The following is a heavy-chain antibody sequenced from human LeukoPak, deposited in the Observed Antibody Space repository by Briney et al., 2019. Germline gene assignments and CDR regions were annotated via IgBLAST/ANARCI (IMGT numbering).Heavy chain of an antibody. CDR1: GFTISSYW. V-gene: IGHV3-21*01. D-gene: IGHD5-12*01. CDR2: ISSGSSYI. CDR3: AREAGGNSGYVWVR. Sequence: GGSLRLSSAASGFTISSYWMSWVRPAPGKGLEWVSSISSGSSYIYYADSVRGRFTVSRDNAENSLYLQMNSLRAEDTAVYYCAREAGGNSGYVWVRGGQETLVTVSS. J-gene: IGHJ4*01.